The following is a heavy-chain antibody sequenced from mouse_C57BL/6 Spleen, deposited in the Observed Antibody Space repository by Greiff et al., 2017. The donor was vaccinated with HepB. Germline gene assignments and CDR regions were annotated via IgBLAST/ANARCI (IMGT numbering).Heavy chain of an antibody. CDR3: ARGVYDGGSPHYFDY. CDR1: GYTFTSYT. J-gene: IGHJ2*01. V-gene: IGHV1-4*01. Sequence: LVESGAELARPGASVKMSCKASGYTFTSYTMHWVKQRPGQGLEWIGYINPSSGYTKYNQKFKDKATLTADKSSSTAYMQLSSLTSEDSAVYYSARGVYDGGSPHYFDYWGQGTTLTVSS. D-gene: IGHD1-1*01. CDR2: INPSSGYT.